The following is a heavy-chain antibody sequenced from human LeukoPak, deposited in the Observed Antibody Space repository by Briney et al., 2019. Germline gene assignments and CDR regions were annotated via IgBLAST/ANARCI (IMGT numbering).Heavy chain of an antibody. J-gene: IGHJ4*02. Sequence: PGGSLRLSCAASGFTFSRDSMNWVRQAPGKGLEWVSYINGGGSPIYYADSVRGRFTISRDNAKNSLYLQMSSLRAEDTAVYYCTREGITAAVDYWGQGTLVTVSS. V-gene: IGHV3-48*01. D-gene: IGHD6-13*01. CDR1: GFTFSRDS. CDR3: TREGITAAVDY. CDR2: INGGGSPI.